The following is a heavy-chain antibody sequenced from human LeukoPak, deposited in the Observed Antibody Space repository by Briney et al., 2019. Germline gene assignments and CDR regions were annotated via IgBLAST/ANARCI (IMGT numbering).Heavy chain of an antibody. CDR3: ARSFYDILIGYYQYFDY. V-gene: IGHV3-23*01. Sequence: GGSLRLSCAASGFTFSSYAMSWVRQAPGKGLEWVSAIGGAGRNTYYADSVKGRFTISRDNSKNTLYIQMNSLRAEDTAVYYCARSFYDILIGYYQYFDYWGQGTLVTVSS. J-gene: IGHJ4*02. D-gene: IGHD3-9*01. CDR1: GFTFSSYA. CDR2: IGGAGRNT.